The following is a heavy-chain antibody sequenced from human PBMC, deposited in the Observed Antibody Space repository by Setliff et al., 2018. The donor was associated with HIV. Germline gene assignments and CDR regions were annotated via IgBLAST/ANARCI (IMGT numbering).Heavy chain of an antibody. CDR3: ARLNLEQWVQRIDS. V-gene: IGHV4-39*01. D-gene: IGHD6-19*01. CDR1: GGSLGNSNYY. CDR2: MSYSGST. Sequence: SQTLSLTCTVSGGSLGNSNYYWGWIRQPPGKGLEWIGSMSYSGSTYYNPSLNSRVTISVDTSKKQFSLKLSSVTAADTAVYYCARLNLEQWVQRIDSWGQGTLVTVSS. J-gene: IGHJ5*01.